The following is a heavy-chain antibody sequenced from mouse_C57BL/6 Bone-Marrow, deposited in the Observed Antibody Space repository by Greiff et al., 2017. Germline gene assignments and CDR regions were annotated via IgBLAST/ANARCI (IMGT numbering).Heavy chain of an antibody. J-gene: IGHJ4*01. Sequence: EVKVEESGGGLVQPGGSLKLSCAASGFTFSDYGMAWVRQAPRKGPEWVAFISNLAYSIYYADTVTGRFTISRENAKNTLYLEMSSLRSEDTAMYYCARQLRLDAMDYWGQGTSVTVSS. CDR2: ISNLAYSI. CDR3: ARQLRLDAMDY. D-gene: IGHD3-2*02. V-gene: IGHV5-15*04. CDR1: GFTFSDYG.